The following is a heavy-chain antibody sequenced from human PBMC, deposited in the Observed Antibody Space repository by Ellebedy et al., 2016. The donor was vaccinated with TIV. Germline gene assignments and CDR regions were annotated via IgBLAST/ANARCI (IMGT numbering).Heavy chain of an antibody. CDR2: IWNDGSNK. CDR1: GLTFSNSG. J-gene: IGHJ4*02. CDR3: ARDPRAFSYLDY. V-gene: IGHV3-33*01. D-gene: IGHD3-16*02. Sequence: GGSLRLXXVVSGLTFSNSGMHWVRQAPGKGLEWVALIWNDGSNKYYADSVKGRFTISRDNSRNTLYLQMDSLRAEDTAVYYCARDPRAFSYLDYWGQGTLVTVSS.